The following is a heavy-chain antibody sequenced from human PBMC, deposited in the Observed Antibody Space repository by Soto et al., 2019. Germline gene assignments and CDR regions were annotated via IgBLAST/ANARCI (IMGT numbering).Heavy chain of an antibody. CDR3: ARGGGINMVRGDLHFFDY. CDR1: GYTFTSYD. J-gene: IGHJ4*02. V-gene: IGHV1-8*01. Sequence: GASVKVSCRASGYTFTSYDINWVRQATEQGLEWIEWMTPNGGNTGYAQKFQGRVTMNRRTSISRVYMELSSLRSGDTAVYYFARGGGINMVRGDLHFFDYGGQGTLVTVSS. D-gene: IGHD3-10*01. CDR2: MTPNGGNT.